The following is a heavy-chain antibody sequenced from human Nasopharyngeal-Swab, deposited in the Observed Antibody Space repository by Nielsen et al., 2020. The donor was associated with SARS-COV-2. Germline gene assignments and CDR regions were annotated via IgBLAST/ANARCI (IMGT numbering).Heavy chain of an antibody. D-gene: IGHD4-17*01. CDR1: GFTFSSYA. CDR3: ARSYYGAYYYGMDV. Sequence: GESLKISCAASGFTFSSYAMHWVRQAPGKGLEWVAVISYDGSNKYYADSVKGRFTISRDNSKNTLYLQMNSLRAEGTAVYYCARSYYGAYYYGMDVWGQGTTVTVSS. J-gene: IGHJ6*02. CDR2: ISYDGSNK. V-gene: IGHV3-30-3*01.